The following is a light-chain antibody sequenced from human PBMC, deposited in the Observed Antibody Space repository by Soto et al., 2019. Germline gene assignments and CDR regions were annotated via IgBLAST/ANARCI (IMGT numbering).Light chain of an antibody. Sequence: QSVLTQPASVSGSPGQSITISCTGTSSDVGGYNYVSWYQQHPGKAPKLMIYDVSNRPSGVYNRFSGSKSGNTASLTISGLQAEDEADYYCSSYTSRSTYVVFGGGTKLTVL. J-gene: IGLJ2*01. CDR2: DVS. CDR1: SSDVGGYNY. V-gene: IGLV2-14*01. CDR3: SSYTSRSTYVV.